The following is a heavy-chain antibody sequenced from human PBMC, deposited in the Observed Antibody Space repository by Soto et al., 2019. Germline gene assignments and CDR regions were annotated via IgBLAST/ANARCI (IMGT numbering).Heavy chain of an antibody. D-gene: IGHD4-4*01. CDR3: ARVAGMTTVTADYYYGMDV. CDR1: GGSISSGGYY. J-gene: IGHJ6*02. CDR2: IYYSGST. V-gene: IGHV4-31*02. Sequence: LCGGSISSGGYYWSWIRQHPGKGLEWIGYIYYSGSTYYNPSLKSRVTISVDTSKNQFSLKLSSVTAADTAVYYCARVAGMTTVTADYYYGMDVWGQGTTVTVSS.